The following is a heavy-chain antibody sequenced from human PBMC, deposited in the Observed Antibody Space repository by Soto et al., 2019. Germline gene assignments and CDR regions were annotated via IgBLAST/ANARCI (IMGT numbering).Heavy chain of an antibody. D-gene: IGHD3-16*01. Sequence: GGSLRLSCAASGFTFSDYYMSWIRQAPGKGLEWISYISRSSSYTNYADSVKGRFTISRDNAKNSLYLQMNSLRAEDTAVYYCARGSPNMITFGGVSDWGQGTLVTVSS. CDR1: GFTFSDYY. V-gene: IGHV3-11*06. CDR3: ARGSPNMITFGGVSD. J-gene: IGHJ4*02. CDR2: ISRSSSYT.